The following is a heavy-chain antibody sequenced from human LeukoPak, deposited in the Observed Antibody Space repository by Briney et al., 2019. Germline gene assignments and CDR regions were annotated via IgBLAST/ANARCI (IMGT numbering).Heavy chain of an antibody. V-gene: IGHV4-39*07. CDR1: GGSVSSSSYY. D-gene: IGHD3-22*01. CDR2: IYYSGST. J-gene: IGHJ4*02. Sequence: SETLSLTCTVSGGSVSSSSYYWGWIRQPPGKGLEWIGSIYYSGSTYYNPSLKSRVTISVDTSKNQFSLKLSSVTAADTAVYYCASFWRVYYYDSSGYSKPFDYWGQGTLVTVSS. CDR3: ASFWRVYYYDSSGYSKPFDY.